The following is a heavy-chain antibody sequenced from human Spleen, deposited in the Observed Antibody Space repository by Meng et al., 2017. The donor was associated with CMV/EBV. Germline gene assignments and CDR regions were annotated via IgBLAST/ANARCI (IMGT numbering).Heavy chain of an antibody. Sequence: GESLKISCAASGSTFSCYAMHWVRQAPGKGLEWVAVISDDGSNKYYADPVKGRFTISRNNSKNTLYLQMDSLRAENTAVYYCARDRYLEWLFRVYYYYGMGVWGQGATVTVSS. D-gene: IGHD3-3*01. CDR2: ISDDGSNK. CDR3: ARDRYLEWLFRVYYYYGMGV. V-gene: IGHV3-30*04. J-gene: IGHJ6*02. CDR1: GSTFSCYA.